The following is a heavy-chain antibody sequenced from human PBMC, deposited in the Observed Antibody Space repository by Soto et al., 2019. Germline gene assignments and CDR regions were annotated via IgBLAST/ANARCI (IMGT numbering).Heavy chain of an antibody. CDR3: ATEINHRPYSSGPSGGALDI. CDR1: GYTLTELS. CDR2: FDPEDGEA. V-gene: IGHV1-24*01. D-gene: IGHD6-19*01. J-gene: IGHJ3*02. Sequence: ASVKVSCKVSGYTLTELSMHWVRQAPGKGLEWMGGFDPEDGEAIYAQKFQGRVTMTEDTSTDTAYMELSSLRSEDTAVYYCATEINHRPYSSGPSGGALDIWGQGTMVTV.